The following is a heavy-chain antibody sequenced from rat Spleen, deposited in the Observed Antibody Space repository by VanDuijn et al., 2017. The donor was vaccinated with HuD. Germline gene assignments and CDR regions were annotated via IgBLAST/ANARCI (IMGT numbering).Heavy chain of an antibody. J-gene: IGHJ4*01. CDR1: GFTFNNYW. CDR2: ITNTGGGT. CDR3: ARPNNYVYVMDA. D-gene: IGHD1-10*01. V-gene: IGHV5-31*01. Sequence: EVQLVESGGGLVQPGRSLKLSCVASGFTFNNYWMTWIRQAPGKGLEWVASITNTGGGTYYPDSVKGRFTISRDNAKSNLYLQMNSLRSEDTATYYCARPNNYVYVMDAWGQGASVTVSS.